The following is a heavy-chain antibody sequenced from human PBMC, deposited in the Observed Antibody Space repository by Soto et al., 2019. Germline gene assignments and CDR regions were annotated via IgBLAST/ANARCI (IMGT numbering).Heavy chain of an antibody. J-gene: IGHJ6*03. CDR3: ARLISANDYYMDV. CDR1: GGSISSSSYY. V-gene: IGHV4-39*01. D-gene: IGHD1-1*01. CDR2: IYYSGST. Sequence: SETLSLTCTVSGGSISSSSYYWGWIRQPPGKGLEWIGSIYYSGSTYYNPSLKSRVTISVDTSKNQFSLKLSSVTAADTAVYYCARLISANDYYMDVWGKGTTVTSP.